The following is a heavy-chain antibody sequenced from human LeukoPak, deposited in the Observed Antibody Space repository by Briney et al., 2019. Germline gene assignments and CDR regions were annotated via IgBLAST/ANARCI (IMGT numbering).Heavy chain of an antibody. CDR3: ARVFLKGRIRASVSGWHDY. D-gene: IGHD6-19*01. V-gene: IGHV4-59*01. Sequence: SETLSLTCTVSGDSISNYFWSWIRQPPRKGLEWMAYVHYSGSTNYNPSLKSRVIISVDTSENQFSLKVNSVTAADTAVYYCARVFLKGRIRASVSGWHDYWGQGTLVTVSS. J-gene: IGHJ4*02. CDR1: GDSISNYF. CDR2: VHYSGST.